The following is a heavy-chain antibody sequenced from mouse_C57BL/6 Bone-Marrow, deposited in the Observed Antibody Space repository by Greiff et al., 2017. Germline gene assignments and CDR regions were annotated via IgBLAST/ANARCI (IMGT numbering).Heavy chain of an antibody. Sequence: EVNLVESGGDLVKPGGSLKLSCAASGFTFSSYGMSWVRQTPDKRLEWVATISSGGSYTYYPDSVKGRFTISRDNAKNTLYLQMSSLKSEDTAMYYCARRVHLSRYFDVWGTGTTVTVSS. D-gene: IGHD1-1*01. CDR1: GFTFSSYG. J-gene: IGHJ1*03. CDR2: ISSGGSYT. V-gene: IGHV5-6*02. CDR3: ARRVHLSRYFDV.